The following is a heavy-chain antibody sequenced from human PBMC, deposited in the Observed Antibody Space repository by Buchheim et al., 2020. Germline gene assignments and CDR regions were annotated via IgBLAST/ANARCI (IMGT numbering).Heavy chain of an antibody. J-gene: IGHJ5*02. CDR3: AREVAGFDWFNWFDP. CDR1: GFTFSSYE. V-gene: IGHV3-48*03. CDR2: ISSSGSTI. Sequence: EVQLVESGGGLVQPGGSLRLSCAASGFTFSSYEMNWVRQAPGKGLEWVSYISSSGSTIYYADSVKGRFTISRENAKNSLYLQMNSLRAEDTAVYYCAREVAGFDWFNWFDPWGQGTL. D-gene: IGHD3-9*01.